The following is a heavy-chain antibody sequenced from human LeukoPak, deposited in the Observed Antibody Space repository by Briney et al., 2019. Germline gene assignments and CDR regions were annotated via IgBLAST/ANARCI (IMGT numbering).Heavy chain of an antibody. V-gene: IGHV1-24*01. CDR1: GYTLIGYY. J-gene: IGHJ4*02. CDR2: FDPEDGET. D-gene: IGHD3-10*01. Sequence: ASVKVSCKASGYTLIGYYMHWVRQAPGKGLEWMGRFDPEDGETIYAQKFQGRVTMTADTSADTAYMELSSLRSEDTAVYYCATEDKMVRGLYTDYWGQGTLVTVSS. CDR3: ATEDKMVRGLYTDY.